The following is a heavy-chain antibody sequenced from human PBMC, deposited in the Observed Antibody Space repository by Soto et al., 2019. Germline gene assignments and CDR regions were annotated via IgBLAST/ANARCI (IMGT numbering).Heavy chain of an antibody. CDR3: ARVKSNCSGGSCYPEPDYYYYMDV. CDR1: GDSVTSHY. J-gene: IGHJ6*03. D-gene: IGHD2-15*01. V-gene: IGHV4-59*02. CDR2: MHYTGFS. Sequence: PSETLSLTCSFSGDSVTSHYLTWIRQSPEKGLEWIGYMHYTGFSHYNPSLKSRLTISVDGSKNQFTLKLTSVTAADTAVYYCARVKSNCSGGSCYPEPDYYYYMDVWGKGTTVTVSS.